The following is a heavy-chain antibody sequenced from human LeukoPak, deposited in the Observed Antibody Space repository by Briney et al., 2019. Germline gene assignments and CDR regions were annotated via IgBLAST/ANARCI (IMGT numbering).Heavy chain of an antibody. Sequence: ASVKVSCKASGYTFTNYYMHWVRQAPGQGLEWMGYMNPNSGITGFAQKFQGRITMTWDTSISTAYMELSGLAYEDTAVYYCAREPRRFGDWGQGTLITVSS. CDR1: GYTFTNYY. J-gene: IGHJ4*02. CDR2: MNPNSGIT. CDR3: AREPRRFGD. V-gene: IGHV1-8*02. D-gene: IGHD3-10*01.